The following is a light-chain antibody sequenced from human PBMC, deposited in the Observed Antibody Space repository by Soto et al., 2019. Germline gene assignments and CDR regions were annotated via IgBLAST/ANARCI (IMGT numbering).Light chain of an antibody. CDR3: MQGRHWAT. V-gene: IGKV2-30*01. Sequence: VVMTQSPLSLASTLGHPAPIPARPVQTLENRVETTSLNWLQQRPGQSPRRLVYKVSNRDSGVPDRFSGSGSGTDFTLNISRVEAEDVGVYYCMQGRHWATFGQGTKLEIK. CDR2: KVS. J-gene: IGKJ2*01. CDR1: QTLENRVETTS.